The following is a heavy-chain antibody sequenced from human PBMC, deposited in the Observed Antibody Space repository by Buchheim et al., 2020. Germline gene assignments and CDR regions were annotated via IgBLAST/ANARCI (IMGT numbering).Heavy chain of an antibody. CDR2: IVQGGNS. Sequence: QVQLQQWGAGLLKPSKTLSLTCGVSGGSLSGFYWTWIRKTPGKGLEWIGEIVQGGNSNYHPSLKGRVTLSLDAPKNEFSLTLRSVTTADSATYYCAGGLRSLGRDGDVYLYSFNGLDVWGQGTT. CDR3: AGGLRSLGRDGDVYLYSFNGLDV. D-gene: IGHD2-21*02. V-gene: IGHV4-34*01. J-gene: IGHJ6*02. CDR1: GGSLSGFY.